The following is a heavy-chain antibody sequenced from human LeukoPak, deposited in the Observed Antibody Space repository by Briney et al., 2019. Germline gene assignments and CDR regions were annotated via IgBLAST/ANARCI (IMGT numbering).Heavy chain of an antibody. V-gene: IGHV1-69*13. D-gene: IGHD6-13*01. CDR1: GGTFSSYA. Sequence: ASVKVSCKASGGTFSSYAISWVRQAPGQGLEWMRGIIPIFGTANYAQKFQGRVTITADESTSTAYMELSSLRSEDTAVYYCASMALYSSSWYEGNWFDPWGQGTLVTVSS. J-gene: IGHJ5*02. CDR2: IIPIFGTA. CDR3: ASMALYSSSWYEGNWFDP.